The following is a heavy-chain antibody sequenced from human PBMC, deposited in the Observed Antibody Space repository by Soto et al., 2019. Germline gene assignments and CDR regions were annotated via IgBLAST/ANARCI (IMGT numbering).Heavy chain of an antibody. Sequence: SVKVSCKASGCSFSSFGISWVRQAPGQGLEWMGGIIPVFGRPNYAQRFRGRLTITADESTNTVYLELIDLRSEDTAVYYCAREGSGYNLWGQGTQVTVSS. CDR2: IIPVFGRP. D-gene: IGHD6-25*01. J-gene: IGHJ1*01. CDR3: AREGSGYNL. V-gene: IGHV1-69*13. CDR1: GCSFSSFG.